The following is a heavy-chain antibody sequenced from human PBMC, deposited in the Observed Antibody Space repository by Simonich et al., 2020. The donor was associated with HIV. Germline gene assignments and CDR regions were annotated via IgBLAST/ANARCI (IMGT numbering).Heavy chain of an antibody. CDR1: GGSFSSYY. J-gene: IGHJ2*01. D-gene: IGHD3-22*01. Sequence: QVQLQQWGAGLLKPSETLSLTCAVYGGSFSSYYWNWIRQPPGKGLEWIGEIDHSVSTNYNPSLKSRVTISVDTSKNQFSLKVNSVTAADTAVYYCARRGHYYDSFDLWGRGTLVTVSS. CDR3: ARRGHYYDSFDL. V-gene: IGHV4-34*01. CDR2: IDHSVST.